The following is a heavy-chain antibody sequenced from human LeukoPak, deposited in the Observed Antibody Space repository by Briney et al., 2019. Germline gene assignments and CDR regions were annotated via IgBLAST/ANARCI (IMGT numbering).Heavy chain of an antibody. CDR2: INPNSGGT. Sequence: ASVKVSCKASGYTFTSYYMHWVRQAPGQGLEWMGWINPNSGGTNYAQKFQGRVTMTRDTSISTAYMELSRLRSDDTAVYYCARGAASSGWFTTDYWGQGTLVTVSS. CDR1: GYTFTSYY. V-gene: IGHV1-2*02. D-gene: IGHD6-19*01. J-gene: IGHJ4*02. CDR3: ARGAASSGWFTTDY.